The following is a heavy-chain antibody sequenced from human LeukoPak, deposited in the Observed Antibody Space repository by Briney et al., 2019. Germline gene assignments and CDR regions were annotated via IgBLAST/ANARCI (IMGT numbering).Heavy chain of an antibody. CDR3: ARDPYSGSYGGWFDP. V-gene: IGHV1-69*13. CDR2: IIPIFGTA. CDR1: GGTFSSYA. D-gene: IGHD1-26*01. Sequence: ASVKVSCKASGGTFSSYAISWVRQAPGQGLEWMGGIIPIFGTANYAQKFQGRVTITADESTSTAYMELSSLRSEDTAVYYCARDPYSGSYGGWFDPWGQGTLVTVSS. J-gene: IGHJ5*02.